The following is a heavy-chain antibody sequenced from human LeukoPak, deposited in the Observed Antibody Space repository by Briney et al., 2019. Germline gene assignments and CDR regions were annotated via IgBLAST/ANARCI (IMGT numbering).Heavy chain of an antibody. J-gene: IGHJ5*02. CDR2: ISGSGGST. CDR1: GFIFSHYA. CDR3: ALTSIRRHNWFDP. Sequence: GGSLRLSCAASGFIFSHYAMSWVRQAPGKGLEWVSAISGSGGSTYYADSVKGRFTISRDNSKNTLYLQMNSLRAEDTAVYYCALTSIRRHNWFDPWGQGTLVTVSS. D-gene: IGHD7-27*01. V-gene: IGHV3-23*01.